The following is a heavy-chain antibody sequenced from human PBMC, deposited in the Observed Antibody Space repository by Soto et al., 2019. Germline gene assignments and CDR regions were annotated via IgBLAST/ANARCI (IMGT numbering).Heavy chain of an antibody. Sequence: EVQLVESGGRLVKPGGSLRLSCAASGFSFSDYSMNWVRQAPGKGLEWVSSISSSSSYIYYADSLKGRFTVSRDNAKISLYLQMNSLRAEDTAIYYCARDQRSSTWGDFDYWGQGTLVAVSS. J-gene: IGHJ4*02. CDR1: GFSFSDYS. CDR3: ARDQRSSTWGDFDY. D-gene: IGHD7-27*01. CDR2: ISSSSSYI. V-gene: IGHV3-21*01.